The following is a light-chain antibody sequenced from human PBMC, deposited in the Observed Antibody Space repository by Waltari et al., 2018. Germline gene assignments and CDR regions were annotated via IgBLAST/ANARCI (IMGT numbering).Light chain of an antibody. J-gene: IGKJ1*01. CDR3: MQARQTPWT. CDR1: QSLLHSSGNTY. CDR2: MIT. Sequence: DIVMTQSPLFLPVTPGEPASISCRSSQSLLHSSGNTYLAWYLQKPGQSPQLLIYMITNRTSGVPDRFSGSGSGTDFTLKISRVEAEDVGIYYCMQARQTPWTFGQGTRVEIK. V-gene: IGKV2-28*01.